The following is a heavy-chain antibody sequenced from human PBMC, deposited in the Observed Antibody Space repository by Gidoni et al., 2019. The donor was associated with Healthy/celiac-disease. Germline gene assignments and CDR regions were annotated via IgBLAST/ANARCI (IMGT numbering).Heavy chain of an antibody. CDR1: GGSISSSSYY. CDR2: IYYSGST. V-gene: IGHV4-39*01. CDR3: ARHHPGSGWYDY. Sequence: QLQLQESGPGLVKPSETLSLTCTVSGGSISSSSYYWGWIRQPPGKGLEWIGSIYYSGSTYYNPSLKSRVTISVDTSKNQFSLKLSSVTAADTAVYYCARHHPGSGWYDYWGQGTLVTVSS. D-gene: IGHD6-19*01. J-gene: IGHJ4*02.